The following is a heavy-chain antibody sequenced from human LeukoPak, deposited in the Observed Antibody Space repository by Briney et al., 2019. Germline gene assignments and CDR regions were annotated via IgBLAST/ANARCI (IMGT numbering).Heavy chain of an antibody. CDR1: GFTFSSYE. V-gene: IGHV3-21*05. CDR2: ISSNGNYI. D-gene: IGHD6-19*01. Sequence: GGSLRLSCAASGFTFSSYEMNWVRQAPGKGLEWVSYISSNGNYIYYADSVKGRFTISRDNAKNSLYLQMNSLRAEDTAVYYCARKSSAVAGPFDYWGQGTLVTVSS. CDR3: ARKSSAVAGPFDY. J-gene: IGHJ4*02.